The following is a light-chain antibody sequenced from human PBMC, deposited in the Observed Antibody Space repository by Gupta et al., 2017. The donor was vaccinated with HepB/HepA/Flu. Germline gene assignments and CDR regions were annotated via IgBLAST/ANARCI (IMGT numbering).Light chain of an antibody. CDR1: PSVGTN. J-gene: IGKJ3*01. Sequence: EIVMTQSPATLSVSPGERATLSCRASPSVGTNLAWYQHKPGQAPRLLIYGTSTRATGIPARFSGRGFGTEFTLPISSLQSEDFAVYYCQQYNNWPPFTFGPGTEVDIK. V-gene: IGKV3-15*01. CDR2: GTS. CDR3: QQYNNWPPFT.